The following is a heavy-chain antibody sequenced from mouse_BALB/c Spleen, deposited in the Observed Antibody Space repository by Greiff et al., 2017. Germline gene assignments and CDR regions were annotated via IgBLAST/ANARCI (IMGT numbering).Heavy chain of an antibody. Sequence: EVKLVESGGGLVQPKGSLKLSCAASGFTFNTYAMNWVRQAPGKGLEWVARIRSKSNNYATYYADSVKDRFTISRDDSQSMLYLQMNNLKTEDTAMYYCVRHYYRYEGYAMDYWGQGTSVTVSS. CDR2: IRSKSNNYAT. D-gene: IGHD2-14*01. V-gene: IGHV10-1*02. CDR3: VRHYYRYEGYAMDY. J-gene: IGHJ4*01. CDR1: GFTFNTYA.